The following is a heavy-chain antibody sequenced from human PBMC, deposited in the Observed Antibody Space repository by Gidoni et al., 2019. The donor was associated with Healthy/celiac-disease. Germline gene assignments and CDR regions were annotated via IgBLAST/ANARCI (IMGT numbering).Heavy chain of an antibody. J-gene: IGHJ4*02. Sequence: EVQLVESGGGLVQPGVSLRLSCAASGFTVLSNYMSWVRQAPGKGLEWVSVMYSGGSTYYADSVKGRFTISRQNSKNTLYLQMNSLRAEDTAVYYCARVREGDSSGYYSYYFDYWGQGTLVTVSS. V-gene: IGHV3-53*04. CDR3: ARVREGDSSGYYSYYFDY. D-gene: IGHD3-22*01. CDR1: GFTVLSNY. CDR2: MYSGGST.